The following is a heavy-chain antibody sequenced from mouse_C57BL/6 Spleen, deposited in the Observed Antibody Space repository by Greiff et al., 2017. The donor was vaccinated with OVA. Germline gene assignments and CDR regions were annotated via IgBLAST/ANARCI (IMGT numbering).Heavy chain of an antibody. CDR3: ARGITTVVALYAMDY. V-gene: IGHV1-50*01. J-gene: IGHJ4*01. D-gene: IGHD1-1*01. Sequence: QVQLQQPGAELVKPGASVKLSCKASGYTFASYWMQWVKQRPGQGLEWIGEIDPSDSYTNYNQKFKGKATLTVDTSSSTAYMQLSSLTSEDSAVYYCARGITTVVALYAMDYWGQGTSVTVSS. CDR2: IDPSDSYT. CDR1: GYTFASYW.